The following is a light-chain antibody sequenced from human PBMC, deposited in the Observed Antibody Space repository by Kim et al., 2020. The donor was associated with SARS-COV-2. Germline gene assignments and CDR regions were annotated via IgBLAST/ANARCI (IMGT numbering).Light chain of an antibody. Sequence: GEMAAPSGRASESIVGFLAACPQRPDQAPRLLICDVSHRATVIPARFSGSGSVTDFTLTICSLEPEGFAVYYCQQRTNCPPIFTFCAGTKVGIK. CDR3: QQRTNCPPIFT. CDR2: DVS. J-gene: IGKJ3*01. V-gene: IGKV3-11*01. CDR1: ESIVGF.